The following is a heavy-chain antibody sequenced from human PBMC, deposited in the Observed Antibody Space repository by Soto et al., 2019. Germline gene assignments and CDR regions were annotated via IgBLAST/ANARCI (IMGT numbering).Heavy chain of an antibody. J-gene: IGHJ4*02. V-gene: IGHV3-72*01. CDR1: GFTFSDHY. D-gene: IGHD6-19*01. Sequence: GGSLRLSCAASGFTFSDHYMDWVRQAPGKGLEWVGRTRNKANSYTTEYAASVKGRFTISRDDSKNSLYLQMNSLKTEDTAVYYCARVPSGWYYFDYWGPGTLVTVSS. CDR2: TRNKANSYTT. CDR3: ARVPSGWYYFDY.